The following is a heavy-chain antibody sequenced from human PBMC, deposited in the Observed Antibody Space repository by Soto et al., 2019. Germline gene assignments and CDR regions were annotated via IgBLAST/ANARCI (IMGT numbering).Heavy chain of an antibody. Sequence: EVQLVESGGGLVQPGGSLRLSCAASGFTFSSYSMNWVRQAPGKGLEWVSYISSSSSTIYYADSVKGRFTISRDNAKNSLYLQMNSLRAEDTAVYYCARDPTELDDDAFDIWGQGTMVTVSS. V-gene: IGHV3-48*01. CDR3: ARDPTELDDDAFDI. CDR1: GFTFSSYS. J-gene: IGHJ3*02. D-gene: IGHD1-7*01. CDR2: ISSSSSTI.